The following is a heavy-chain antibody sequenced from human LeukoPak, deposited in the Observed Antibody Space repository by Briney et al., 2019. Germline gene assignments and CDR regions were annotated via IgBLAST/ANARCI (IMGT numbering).Heavy chain of an antibody. Sequence: GGSLRPSCAASGFTFGTYDLSWVRQAPGKGLECVSAINRGVGSTYYADSVKGRFTTSRDNSKNTLYLQMNNLRADDTAVYYCAKKGQADDDGKPDWGQGTLVTVSS. V-gene: IGHV3-23*01. CDR3: AKKGQADDDGKPD. J-gene: IGHJ4*02. CDR1: GFTFGTYD. D-gene: IGHD1-1*01. CDR2: INRGVGST.